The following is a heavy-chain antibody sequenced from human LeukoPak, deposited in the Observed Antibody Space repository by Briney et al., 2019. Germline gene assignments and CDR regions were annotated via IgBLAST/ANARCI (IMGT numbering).Heavy chain of an antibody. CDR3: ARAASGVRQENYFDQ. V-gene: IGHV3-30*02. D-gene: IGHD3-10*01. J-gene: IGHJ4*02. CDR2: KRYDGSSE. Sequence: GGCLRLSCEASGFTFNTYGMHWVRQAPGKGLEWVAHKRYDGSSENYADSVKGRFTISRDNSKNTLYLEMNSLSVEDTAVYYCARAASGVRQENYFDQWGQGTLVTVS. CDR1: GFTFNTYG.